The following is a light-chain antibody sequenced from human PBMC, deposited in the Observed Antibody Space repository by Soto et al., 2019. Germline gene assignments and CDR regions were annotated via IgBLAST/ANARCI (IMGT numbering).Light chain of an antibody. Sequence: GDRVTITCRVSQRISSWLAWYQQKPGKAPKLLIYDASSLESGVPSRFSGSGSGTEFTLTISSLQPDDFATYYCQQYNSYRWTFGQGTKVEIK. V-gene: IGKV1-5*01. CDR2: DAS. CDR1: QRISSW. CDR3: QQYNSYRWT. J-gene: IGKJ1*01.